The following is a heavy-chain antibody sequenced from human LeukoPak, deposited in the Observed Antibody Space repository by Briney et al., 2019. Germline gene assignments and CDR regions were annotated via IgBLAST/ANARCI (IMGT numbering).Heavy chain of an antibody. CDR1: GFIFSNYA. CDR3: ARGPGYCSGGSCYPMGY. Sequence: GGSLRLSCAASGFIFSNYAMNWVRQAPGKGLEWVSSISSSSSYIYYADSVKGRFTISRDNAKNSLYLQMNSLRAEDTAVYYCARGPGYCSGGSCYPMGYWGQGTLVTVSS. J-gene: IGHJ4*02. CDR2: ISSSSSYI. D-gene: IGHD2-15*01. V-gene: IGHV3-21*04.